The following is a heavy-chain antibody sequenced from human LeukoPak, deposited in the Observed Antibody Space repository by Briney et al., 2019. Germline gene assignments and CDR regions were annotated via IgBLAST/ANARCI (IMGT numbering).Heavy chain of an antibody. J-gene: IGHJ4*02. D-gene: IGHD5-24*01. CDR3: AKDRQRWLQWYFDY. Sequence: AGTLRLSCAASGFTFSSYAMSWVRQAPGKGLEWGSAISGSGGSTHHADSVKGRFTISRDNSKNTLYLQMNSLRAEDTAVYYCAKDRQRWLQWYFDYWGQGTLVTVSS. CDR2: ISGSGGST. V-gene: IGHV3-23*01. CDR1: GFTFSSYA.